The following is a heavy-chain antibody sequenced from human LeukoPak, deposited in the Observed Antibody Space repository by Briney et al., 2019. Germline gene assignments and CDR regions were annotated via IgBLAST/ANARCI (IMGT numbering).Heavy chain of an antibody. CDR2: ISYDGSNK. V-gene: IGHV3-30-3*01. J-gene: IGHJ4*02. CDR1: GFTFSSYA. Sequence: HPGGSLRLSCAASGFTFSSYAMHWARQAPGKGLEWVAVISYDGSNKYYADSVKGRFTISRDNSKNTLYLQMNSLRAEDTAVYYCARDLTSGTALDYWGQGTLVTVSS. CDR3: ARDLTSGTALDY. D-gene: IGHD1-26*01.